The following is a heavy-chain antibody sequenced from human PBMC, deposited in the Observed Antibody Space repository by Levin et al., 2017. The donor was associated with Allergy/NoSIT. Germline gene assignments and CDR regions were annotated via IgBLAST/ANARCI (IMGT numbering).Heavy chain of an antibody. J-gene: IGHJ6*02. Sequence: ASVKVSCKASGYTFTGYYMHWVRQAPGQGLEWMGWINPNSGGTNYAQKFQGRVTMTRDTSISTAYMELSRLRSDDTAVYYCAREYSGYGRIGDVDVWGQGTTVTVSS. V-gene: IGHV1-2*02. CDR3: AREYSGYGRIGDVDV. CDR2: INPNSGGT. D-gene: IGHD5-12*01. CDR1: GYTFTGYY.